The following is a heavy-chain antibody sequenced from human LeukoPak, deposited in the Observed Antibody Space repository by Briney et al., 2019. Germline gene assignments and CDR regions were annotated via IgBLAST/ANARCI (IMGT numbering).Heavy chain of an antibody. V-gene: IGHV3-7*03. CDR3: TTDTWYSAGH. Sequence: GGSLRLSCTASGFIFSGSWMAWIRQAPGKGLEWVAIIKKDGSEKYYVDSMKGRFTISRDNAKNSLFLQMNSLRAEDTAIYYCTTDTWYSAGHWGQGTLVTASS. J-gene: IGHJ4*02. CDR1: GFIFSGSW. CDR2: IKKDGSEK. D-gene: IGHD2-15*01.